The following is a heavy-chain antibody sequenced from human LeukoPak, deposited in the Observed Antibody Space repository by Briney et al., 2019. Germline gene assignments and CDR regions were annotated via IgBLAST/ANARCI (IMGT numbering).Heavy chain of an antibody. D-gene: IGHD5-18*01. V-gene: IGHV1-69*13. Sequence: SVKVSCKASGGTSSSYAISWVRQDPGQGLEWMGGIIPIFGTANYAQKFQGRVTITADESTSTAYMELSSLRSEDTAVYYCARGGYSYGYYYYGMDVWGKGTTVTVSS. CDR3: ARGGYSYGYYYYGMDV. CDR2: IIPIFGTA. CDR1: GGTSSSYA. J-gene: IGHJ6*04.